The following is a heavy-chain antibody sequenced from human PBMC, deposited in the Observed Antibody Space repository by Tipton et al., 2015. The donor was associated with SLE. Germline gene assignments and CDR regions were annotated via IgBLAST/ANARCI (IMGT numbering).Heavy chain of an antibody. CDR2: INHRGST. Sequence: TLSLTCAVYGGSFSGYYWSWIRQPPGKGLEWIGEINHRGSTNYNPSLKSRVTISVDTSKNQFSLKLSSVTAADTAVYYCARGISSGWWNYWGQGNLVTVSS. CDR1: GGSFSGYY. V-gene: IGHV4-34*01. D-gene: IGHD6-19*01. CDR3: ARGISSGWWNY. J-gene: IGHJ4*02.